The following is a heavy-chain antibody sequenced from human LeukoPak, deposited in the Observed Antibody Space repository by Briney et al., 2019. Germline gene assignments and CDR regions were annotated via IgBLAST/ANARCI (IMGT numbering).Heavy chain of an antibody. D-gene: IGHD2-2*01. J-gene: IGHJ4*02. Sequence: ASVTVSCKASGYTFTSYDINWVRQAAGQGLEWMGWMNPNSGNTGYEQKFQGRVTMTRNTSVSTAYMELSSLRSEDTAFYYCARKSSSGSGWNAFDIWGQGTRVTVSS. CDR1: GYTFTSYD. V-gene: IGHV1-8*01. CDR2: MNPNSGNT. CDR3: ARKSSSGSGWNAFDI.